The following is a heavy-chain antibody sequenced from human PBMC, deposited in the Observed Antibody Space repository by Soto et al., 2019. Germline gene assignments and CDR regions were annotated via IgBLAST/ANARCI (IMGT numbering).Heavy chain of an antibody. CDR1: GYAFSGYR. J-gene: IGHJ5*01. D-gene: IGHD2-8*01. Sequence: QVQLVQSGAEMKQPGASVKVSCKTSGYAFSGYRLSWVRQGPGQGLEWMGWISGYNVNTDYSQKFQGRVTMTTDTSTSTAYMELRSPRSDDTAVYYCARDLGPPNWFDSWGQGTLVTVSS. V-gene: IGHV1-18*01. CDR2: ISGYNVNT. CDR3: ARDLGPPNWFDS.